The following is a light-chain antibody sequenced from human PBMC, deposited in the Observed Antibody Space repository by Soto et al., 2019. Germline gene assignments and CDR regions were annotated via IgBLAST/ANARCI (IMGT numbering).Light chain of an antibody. CDR3: QQSYSTPIT. Sequence: PGDRATLSCRASQSVSSSYLAWYQQKPGLAPRLLIYDASSRATGIPDRFSGSGSGTDFTLTISSLQPEDFATYYCQQSYSTPITFGQGTRLEIK. CDR1: QSVSSSY. J-gene: IGKJ5*01. CDR2: DAS. V-gene: IGKV3D-20*01.